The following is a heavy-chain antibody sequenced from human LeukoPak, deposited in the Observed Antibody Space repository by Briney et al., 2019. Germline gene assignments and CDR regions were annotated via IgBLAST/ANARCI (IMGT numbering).Heavy chain of an antibody. D-gene: IGHD6-19*01. J-gene: IGHJ6*02. V-gene: IGHV3-13*01. Sequence: GGSLSLSCAASGFTFSSYDMHWLRQATGKGLEWVSAIGTAGDTYYPGSVKGRFTISRENAKNSLYLQMNSLRAGDTAVYYCARGALLKDIAVAAYYYYVMDVWGQGTTVTVSS. CDR1: GFTFSSYD. CDR3: ARGALLKDIAVAAYYYYVMDV. CDR2: IGTAGDT.